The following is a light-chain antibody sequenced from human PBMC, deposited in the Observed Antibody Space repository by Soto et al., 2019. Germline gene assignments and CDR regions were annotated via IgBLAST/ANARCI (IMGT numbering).Light chain of an antibody. CDR3: CSYAGSSNVR. CDR2: EGS. V-gene: IGLV2-23*03. J-gene: IGLJ2*01. CDR1: SSDVGSYNL. Sequence: QSALTQPASVSGSPGQSITISCTGTSSDVGSYNLVSWYQQHPGKAPKLMIYEGSKRPSGVSNRFSGSKSGNTASLTIAGRHAEDDADYYCCSYAGSSNVRFGGGTKLTVL.